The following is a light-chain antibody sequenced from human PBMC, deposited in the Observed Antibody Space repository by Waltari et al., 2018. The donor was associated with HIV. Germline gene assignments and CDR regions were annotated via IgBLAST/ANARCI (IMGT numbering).Light chain of an antibody. CDR2: TNK. J-gene: IGLJ2*01. CDR1: SYKSGGNT. V-gene: IGLV1-44*01. CDR3: AAWDESLDGGV. Sequence: ALTQKPSASGTPGQRLTISSSERSYKSGGNTVNRFQQLPGTARQLLIYTNKLRAPVVPGRCPAFKSGPSASPAISGLQHADEDDYDGAAWDESLDGGVFVGGTKLTVL.